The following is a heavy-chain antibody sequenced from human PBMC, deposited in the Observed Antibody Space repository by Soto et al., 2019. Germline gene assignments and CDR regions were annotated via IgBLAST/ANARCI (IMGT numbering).Heavy chain of an antibody. D-gene: IGHD2-2*01. J-gene: IGHJ5*02. Sequence: MALPCCVSGDSLSLGGYYWAWIRKHPGQGLEWIGYIYHTGKTYYSPSLKSRVTMSVDMSKNQFSLKLASVTAADTAVYYCARDGSSTANWIDPWGRGTQVTVSS. CDR2: IYHTGKT. V-gene: IGHV4-31*03. CDR1: GDSLSLGGYY. CDR3: ARDGSSTANWIDP.